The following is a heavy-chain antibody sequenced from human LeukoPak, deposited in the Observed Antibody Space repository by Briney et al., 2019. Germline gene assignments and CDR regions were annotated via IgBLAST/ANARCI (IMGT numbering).Heavy chain of an antibody. Sequence: PGRSLRLSCAASGFTFSSYAMHWVRQAPGKGLEWVAVISYDGSNKYYADSVKGRFTISRDNSKNTLYLQMNSLRAEDTAVYYCAREGVYYYGMDVWGQGTTVTVSS. CDR3: AREGVYYYGMDV. CDR2: ISYDGSNK. CDR1: GFTFSSYA. V-gene: IGHV3-30*04. J-gene: IGHJ6*02.